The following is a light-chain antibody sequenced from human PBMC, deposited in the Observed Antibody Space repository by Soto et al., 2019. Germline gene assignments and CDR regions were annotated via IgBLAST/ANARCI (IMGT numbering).Light chain of an antibody. J-gene: IGKJ1*01. V-gene: IGKV1-5*03. CDR2: KAS. Sequence: DIQMTQSPSTLSASLGDRLTITCRPSQSISVWLAWYQQKAGKAPNLLIYKASRLESGVPSRFSGSGSETEFTLTISSLQPDDFATYYCQQYNSYSPWTFGQGTKVDIK. CDR1: QSISVW. CDR3: QQYNSYSPWT.